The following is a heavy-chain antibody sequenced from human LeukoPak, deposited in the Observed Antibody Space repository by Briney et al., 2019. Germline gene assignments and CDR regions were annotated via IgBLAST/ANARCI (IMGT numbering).Heavy chain of an antibody. CDR2: IVVGSGNT. J-gene: IGHJ3*02. Sequence: SVKVSCKASGFTFTSSAMQWVRQARGQRLEWIGWIVVGSGNTNYVQKFQERVTITRDMSTSTAYMELSSLRSEDTAVYYCAAGSDVTPLEAFDIWGQGTMVSASS. V-gene: IGHV1-58*02. CDR3: AAGSDVTPLEAFDI. D-gene: IGHD3-3*01. CDR1: GFTFTSSA.